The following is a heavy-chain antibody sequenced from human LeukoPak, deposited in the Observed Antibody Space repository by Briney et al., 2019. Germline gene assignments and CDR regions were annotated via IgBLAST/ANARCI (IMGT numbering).Heavy chain of an antibody. CDR3: ARGRPAAAASDY. D-gene: IGHD6-13*01. V-gene: IGHV3-66*01. Sequence: PGGSLRLSCAASGFTVSSNYMSWVRQAPGKGLECVSVIFSGGGTYYADSVKGRFTISRDSCKNTLYLQMNSLRAEDTAVYYCARGRPAAAASDYWGQGTLVTVSS. CDR2: IFSGGGT. CDR1: GFTVSSNY. J-gene: IGHJ4*02.